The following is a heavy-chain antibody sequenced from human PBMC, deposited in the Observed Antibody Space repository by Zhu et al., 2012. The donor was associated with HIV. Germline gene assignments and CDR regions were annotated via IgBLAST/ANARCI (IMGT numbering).Heavy chain of an antibody. Sequence: QVQLQESGPGLVKTSETLSLTCTVSGYSISSGYYWGWIRQPPGKGLEWIGSMSQSGDAYYNPSLKSRVSISLDTSKNQYSLRLNSVTAASADTAVYYCASLWGEEGMGRTWDYVFLDYWGQGNPGHRLV. CDR1: GYSISSGYY. CDR2: MSQSGDA. D-gene: IGHD3-3*01. J-gene: IGHJ4*02. CDR3: ASLWGEEGMGRTWDYVFLDY. V-gene: IGHV4-38-2*02.